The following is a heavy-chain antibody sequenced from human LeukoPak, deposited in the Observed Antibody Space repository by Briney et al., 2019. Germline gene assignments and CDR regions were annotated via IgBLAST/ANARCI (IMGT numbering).Heavy chain of an antibody. J-gene: IGHJ4*02. CDR2: INPDGSQK. Sequence: GGSLTLSCEPSGFTLTGNSMSGGRQAPGKGLEWVASINPDGSQKLYVDSVKGRFTISRDNTKGSLYLQMNSLGAKATAMYSCTNLLGTTTTYDSWGQGTRVTVSS. CDR3: TNLLGTTTTYDS. D-gene: IGHD4-11*01. V-gene: IGHV3-7*01. CDR1: GFTLTGNS.